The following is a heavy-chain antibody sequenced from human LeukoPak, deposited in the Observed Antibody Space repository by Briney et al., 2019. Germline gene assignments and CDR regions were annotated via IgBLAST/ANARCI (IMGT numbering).Heavy chain of an antibody. J-gene: IGHJ4*02. V-gene: IGHV3-30*03. CDR3: ARWGVVPAASFDY. D-gene: IGHD2-2*01. Sequence: PGGSLRLSCAASGFTFSSYGMHWVRQAPGKGLEWVAVISYDGSNKYYADSVKGRFTISRDNSKNTLYLQMNSLRAEDTAVYYCARWGVVPAASFDYWGQGTLVTVSS. CDR2: ISYDGSNK. CDR1: GFTFSSYG.